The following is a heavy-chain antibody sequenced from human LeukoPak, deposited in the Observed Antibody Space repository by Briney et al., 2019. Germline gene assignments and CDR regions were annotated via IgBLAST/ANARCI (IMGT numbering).Heavy chain of an antibody. V-gene: IGHV3-48*03. Sequence: QPGGSLRLSCAASGFTFSSYEMNWVRQAPGKGLEWVSYISSSGSTIYYADSVKGRFTISRDNSKNTLYLQMNSLRAEDTAVYYCAKASSGWYGWAFDIWGHGTMVTVSS. CDR2: ISSSGSTI. J-gene: IGHJ3*02. D-gene: IGHD6-19*01. CDR3: AKASSGWYGWAFDI. CDR1: GFTFSSYE.